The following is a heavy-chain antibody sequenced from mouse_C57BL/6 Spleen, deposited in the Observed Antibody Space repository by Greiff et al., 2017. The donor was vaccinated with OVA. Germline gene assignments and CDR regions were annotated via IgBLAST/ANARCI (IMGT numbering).Heavy chain of an antibody. CDR2: IDPETGGT. CDR3: TRSDYYCSSYFDY. J-gene: IGHJ2*01. Sequence: QVQLQQSGAELVRPGASVTLSCKASGYTFTDYEMHWVKQTPVHGLEWIGAIDPETGGTAYNQKFKGKAILTADKYSSTAYMELRSLTSEDSAVYYCTRSDYYCSSYFDYWGKGTTLTDSS. D-gene: IGHD1-1*01. CDR1: GYTFTDYE. V-gene: IGHV1-15*01.